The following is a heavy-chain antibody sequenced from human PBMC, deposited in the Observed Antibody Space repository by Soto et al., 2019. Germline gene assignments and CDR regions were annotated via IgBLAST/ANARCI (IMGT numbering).Heavy chain of an antibody. CDR2: ISGSGGST. V-gene: IGHV3-23*01. CDR1: GFTFSSYA. D-gene: IGHD2-2*01. CDR3: AKGPEVVVVQAAIYFDY. Sequence: GGSLRLSCAASGFTFSSYAMSWVRQAPGKGLEWVSAISGSGGSTYYADSAKGRFTISRDNSKNTLYLQMNSLRAEDTAVYYCAKGPEVVVVQAAIYFDYWGQGTLVTVSS. J-gene: IGHJ4*02.